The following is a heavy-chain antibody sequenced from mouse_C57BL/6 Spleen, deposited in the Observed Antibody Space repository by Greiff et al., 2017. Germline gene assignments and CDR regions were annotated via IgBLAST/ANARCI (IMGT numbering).Heavy chain of an antibody. Sequence: VQLQQPGAELVKPGASVKMSCKASGYTFTSYWITWVKQRPGQGLEWIGDIYPGSGSTNYNEKFKSKATLTVDTSSSTAYMQLSSLTSEDSAVYYCARRYYGSSYSYFEVWGTGTPVTVSS. D-gene: IGHD1-1*01. CDR3: ARRYYGSSYSYFEV. J-gene: IGHJ1*03. V-gene: IGHV1-55*01. CDR2: IYPGSGST. CDR1: GYTFTSYW.